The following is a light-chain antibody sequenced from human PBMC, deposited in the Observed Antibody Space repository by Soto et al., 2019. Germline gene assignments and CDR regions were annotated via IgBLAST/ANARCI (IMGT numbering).Light chain of an antibody. CDR3: HQYNDGPGGT. CDR2: GAS. J-gene: IGKJ1*01. V-gene: IGKV3-15*01. CDR1: QSVSTN. Sequence: EIVMTQSPATLYVSPGERAILSCRASQSVSTNLAWYQQKPGQAPRLLIFGASSRAPGIPVRFSGSGSGRQCTLTISGLQSEDFAVYHCHQYNDGPGGTFGQGTKVGIK.